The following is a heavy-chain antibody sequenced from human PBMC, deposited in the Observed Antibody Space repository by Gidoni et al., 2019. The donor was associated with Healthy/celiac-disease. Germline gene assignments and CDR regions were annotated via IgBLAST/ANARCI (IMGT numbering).Heavy chain of an antibody. D-gene: IGHD3-3*01. J-gene: IGHJ3*02. CDR3: ARAPPSVGFGVGDAFDI. CDR1: GFTFSSYE. Sequence: EVQLVESGGGLVQPGGSLRLSCAASGFTFSSYEMNWVRQGPGKGLAWVSYISSSGSTLYYADSVKGRFTISRDNAKNSLYLQMNSLRAEDTAVYYCARAPPSVGFGVGDAFDIWGQGTMVTVSS. V-gene: IGHV3-48*03. CDR2: ISSSGSTL.